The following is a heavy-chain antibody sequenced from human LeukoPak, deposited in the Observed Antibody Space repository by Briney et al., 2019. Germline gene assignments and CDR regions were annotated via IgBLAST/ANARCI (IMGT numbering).Heavy chain of an antibody. D-gene: IGHD3-3*01. CDR2: ISGSGGST. V-gene: IGHV3-23*01. CDR1: GFTFSSYA. J-gene: IGHJ4*02. CDR3: AKDSDVTIFGVVIKQPLDY. Sequence: GGSLRLSCAASGFTFSSYAMSWVRQAPGKGLEWVSAISGSGGSTYYADSVKGRFTISRDNSKNTLYLQMNSLRAEDTAVYYCAKDSDVTIFGVVIKQPLDYWGQGTLVTVSS.